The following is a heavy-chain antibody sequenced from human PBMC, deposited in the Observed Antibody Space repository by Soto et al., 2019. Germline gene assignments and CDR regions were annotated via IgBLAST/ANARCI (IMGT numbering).Heavy chain of an antibody. CDR2: IDWDDDK. Sequence: SGPTLVNPTQTLTLTCTFSGFSLSTSAMCVTWIRQPPGKALEWLALIDWDDDKYYSTSLKTRLTISKDTSKNQVVLTMTNMDXXXXASYYCSRXRQLDGTSGSYYDPYYSGRDFWGQGDTVTVSS. CDR3: SRXRQLDGTSGSYYDPYYSGRDF. J-gene: IGHJ6*02. CDR1: GFSLSTSAMC. D-gene: IGHD3-10*01. V-gene: IGHV2-70*12.